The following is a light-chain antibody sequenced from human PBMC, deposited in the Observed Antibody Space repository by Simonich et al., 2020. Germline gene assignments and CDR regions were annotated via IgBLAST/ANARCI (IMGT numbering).Light chain of an antibody. CDR1: SSDVGGYNY. J-gene: IGLJ2*01. CDR2: EVS. CDR3: SSYAGSSTVV. Sequence: QSALTQPPSASGSPGQSVTISCPGTSSDVGGYNYVSWYQQHPGKAPKRMIYEVSKRPSGVPDRFSGSKSGNTASLTVSGLQAEDEADYYCSSYAGSSTVVFGGGTKLTVL. V-gene: IGLV2-8*01.